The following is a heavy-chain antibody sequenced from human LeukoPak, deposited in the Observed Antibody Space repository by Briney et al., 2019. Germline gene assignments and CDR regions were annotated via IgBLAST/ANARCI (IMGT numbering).Heavy chain of an antibody. J-gene: IGHJ6*02. D-gene: IGHD3-22*01. CDR1: GGSISSYY. Sequence: SETLSLTCTVSGGSISSYYWSWIRQPPGKGLEWIGYSYYSGSTNYNPSLKSRVTISVDTSKNQFSLKLSSVTAADTAVYYCARERYYYDSSGYPDYYYYYGMDVWGQGTTVTVSS. CDR2: SYYSGST. CDR3: ARERYYYDSSGYPDYYYYYGMDV. V-gene: IGHV4-59*01.